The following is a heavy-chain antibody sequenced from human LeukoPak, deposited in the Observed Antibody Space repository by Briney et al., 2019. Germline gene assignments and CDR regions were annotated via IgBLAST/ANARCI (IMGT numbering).Heavy chain of an antibody. V-gene: IGHV3-33*01. CDR3: ARDSAYFDFWSGRYYYYGMDV. D-gene: IGHD3-3*01. Sequence: PGRSLRLSCAASGFTFSSYGMHRVRQAPGKGLEWVAVIWYDGSNKYYADSVKGRFTISRDNSKNTLYLQMNSLRAEDTAVYYCARDSAYFDFWSGRYYYYGMDVWGQGTTVTVSS. J-gene: IGHJ6*02. CDR1: GFTFSSYG. CDR2: IWYDGSNK.